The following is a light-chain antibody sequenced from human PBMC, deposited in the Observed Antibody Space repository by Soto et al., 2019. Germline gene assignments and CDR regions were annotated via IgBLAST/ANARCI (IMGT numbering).Light chain of an antibody. CDR3: QHYNSYSEA. Sequence: DIQMTQSPSSVSASVGDIVTITGGASQGISSWLAWYQQKPGKAPKLLIYKASTLKSGVPSRFSGSGSGTEFTLTISSLQPDDFATYYCQHYNSYSEAFGQGTKVDIK. CDR1: QGISSW. CDR2: KAS. J-gene: IGKJ1*01. V-gene: IGKV1-5*03.